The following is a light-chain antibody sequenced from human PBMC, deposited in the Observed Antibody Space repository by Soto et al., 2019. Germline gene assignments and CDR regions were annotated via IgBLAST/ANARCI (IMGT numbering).Light chain of an antibody. J-gene: IGKJ1*01. Sequence: EIVMSQSPASLSVSPGERATLSCRASQSVRTNLAWYQQKPGQAPRLLIYGASTRASGIPARFSGSGSGTEFTLTISRLEPEDFAVYYCQQYYHWPRTFGQGTNVDIK. V-gene: IGKV3-15*01. CDR1: QSVRTN. CDR2: GAS. CDR3: QQYYHWPRT.